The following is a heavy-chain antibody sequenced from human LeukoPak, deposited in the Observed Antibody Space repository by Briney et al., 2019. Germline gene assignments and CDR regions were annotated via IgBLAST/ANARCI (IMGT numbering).Heavy chain of an antibody. Sequence: ASVKVSCKASGYTFTSYYMHWVRQAPGQGLEWMGIINPSGGSTSYAQKFQGRVTMTRDMSTSTVYMELSSLRSEDTAVYYCARDFRSHPDTNYDSSGYYLSGWFDPWGQGTLVTVSS. D-gene: IGHD3-22*01. J-gene: IGHJ5*02. CDR3: ARDFRSHPDTNYDSSGYYLSGWFDP. CDR1: GYTFTSYY. V-gene: IGHV1-46*01. CDR2: INPSGGST.